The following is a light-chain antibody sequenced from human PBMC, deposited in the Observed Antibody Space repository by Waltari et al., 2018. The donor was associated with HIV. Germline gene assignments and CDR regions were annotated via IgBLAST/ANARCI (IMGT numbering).Light chain of an antibody. CDR3: ATWDDSLNGLI. CDR1: TFNIGRNT. CDR2: TKE. V-gene: IGLV1-44*01. J-gene: IGLJ2*01. Sequence: QSVLTQPPSASATPGQRVTISCSGRTFNIGRNTVTWYQQLPGTAPKHLIYTKEQRPSGVPDRFSGSKSGTSASLAISGLQSGDEADYYCATWDDSLNGLIFGGGTKLSVL.